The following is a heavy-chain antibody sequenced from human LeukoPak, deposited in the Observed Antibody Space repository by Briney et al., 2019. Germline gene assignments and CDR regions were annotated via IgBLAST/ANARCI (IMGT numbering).Heavy chain of an antibody. CDR1: GFTFSSYA. CDR3: ARDHSSSWYVDY. Sequence: GGSLRLSCAASGFTFSSYAMHWVRQAPGKGLEWVAVISYDGSNKYYADSVKGRFTISRDNSKNTLYLRMNSLRAEDTAVYYCARDHSSSWYVDYWGQGTLVTASS. J-gene: IGHJ4*02. CDR2: ISYDGSNK. V-gene: IGHV3-30-3*01. D-gene: IGHD6-13*01.